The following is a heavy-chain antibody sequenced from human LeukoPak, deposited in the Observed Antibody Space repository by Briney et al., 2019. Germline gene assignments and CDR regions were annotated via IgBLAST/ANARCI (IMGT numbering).Heavy chain of an antibody. CDR3: AKEGYYGSGSFPDY. V-gene: IGHV3-66*02. J-gene: IGHJ4*02. CDR2: IYSGGNT. Sequence: GGSLRLSCAASGFTFSTNHMTWVRQAPGKGLEWVSVIYSGGNTYYADSVKGRFTISRDNSKNTLYLQMNSLRVEDTAVYYCAKEGYYGSGSFPDYWGRGTLVTVSS. D-gene: IGHD3-10*01. CDR1: GFTFSTNH.